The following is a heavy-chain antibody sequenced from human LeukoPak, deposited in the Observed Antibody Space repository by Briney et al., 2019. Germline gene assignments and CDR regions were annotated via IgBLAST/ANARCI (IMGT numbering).Heavy chain of an antibody. V-gene: IGHV4-39*01. CDR2: IYYSGNT. Sequence: PSETLSLTCTVSGGSINRSYYYWGWIRQPPGKGLEWIGSIYYSGNTYYNPSLKSRVTISVDTSKNQFSLKLSSVTAADTAVYYCASRRGYFDYWGQGTLVTVSS. J-gene: IGHJ4*02. CDR1: GGSINRSYYY. D-gene: IGHD3-10*01. CDR3: ASRRGYFDY.